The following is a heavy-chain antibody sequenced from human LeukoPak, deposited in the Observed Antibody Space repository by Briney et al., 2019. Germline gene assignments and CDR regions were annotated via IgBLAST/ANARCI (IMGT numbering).Heavy chain of an antibody. J-gene: IGHJ4*02. D-gene: IGHD1-20*01. CDR1: GYTFTGYY. V-gene: IGHV1-2*02. Sequence: ASVKVSCKASGYTFTGYYMHWVGQAPGQGLEWMGGINPNSGGTNYAQKFQGRVTMTRDTSISTAYMELSRLRSDDTAVYYCARAGYSYNWNDEVYWGQGTLVTVSS. CDR2: INPNSGGT. CDR3: ARAGYSYNWNDEVY.